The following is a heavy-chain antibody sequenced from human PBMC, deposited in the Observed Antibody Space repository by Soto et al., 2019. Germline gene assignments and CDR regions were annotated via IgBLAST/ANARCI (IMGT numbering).Heavy chain of an antibody. D-gene: IGHD5-18*01. V-gene: IGHV3-48*02. Sequence: EVQLVESGGGLAQPGESLRLSCTASGITFSSYSMNWVRQAPGKGLEWLSYISSSKTTYADSVKGRFTISRDNAKNSVYMQMNGLRDEDTAVYYCVGDQDVHTPMVHGNYWGRGTRVTVSS. CDR1: GITFSSYS. J-gene: IGHJ4*02. CDR2: ISSSKTT. CDR3: VGDQDVHTPMVHGNY.